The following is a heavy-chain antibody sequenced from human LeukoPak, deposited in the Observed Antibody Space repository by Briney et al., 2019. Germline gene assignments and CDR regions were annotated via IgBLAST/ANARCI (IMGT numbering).Heavy chain of an antibody. Sequence: SETLSLTCAVYGGSFSGYYWSWIRQPAGKGLKWIGRIYTSGSTNYNPSLKSRVTISVDKSKNQFSLKLSSVTAADTAVYYCARGLGNYGYWGQGTLVTVSS. CDR2: IYTSGST. CDR1: GGSFSGYY. V-gene: IGHV4-59*10. J-gene: IGHJ4*02. CDR3: ARGLGNYGY. D-gene: IGHD5-12*01.